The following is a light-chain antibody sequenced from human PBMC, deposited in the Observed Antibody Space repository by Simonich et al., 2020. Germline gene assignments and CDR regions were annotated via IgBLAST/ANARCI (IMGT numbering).Light chain of an antibody. CDR3: QQYYIYPRT. Sequence: AIRMTQSPSSLPASTGDRVTITCRASQGISSYLAWYQQKPGKAPKLLIYAASTLQRGVPSRFSGSGSGTDFTLTISCLQSEDFATYYCQQYYIYPRTFGQGTKVEIK. J-gene: IGKJ1*01. V-gene: IGKV1-8*01. CDR1: QGISSY. CDR2: AAS.